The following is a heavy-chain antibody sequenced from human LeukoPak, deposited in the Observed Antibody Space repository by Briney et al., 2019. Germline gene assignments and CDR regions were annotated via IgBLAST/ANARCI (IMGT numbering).Heavy chain of an antibody. CDR3: ARSLWPEDY. V-gene: IGHV3-23*01. CDR1: GFDFSSYG. D-gene: IGHD5-18*01. Sequence: GGSLRLSCVASGFDFSSYGLSWVRQSPGKGLEWVSAISGSGGSTYYADSVKGRFTISRDNAKTSLYLQMNSLRAEDTAVYYCARSLWPEDYWGQGTLVTVSS. J-gene: IGHJ4*02. CDR2: ISGSGGST.